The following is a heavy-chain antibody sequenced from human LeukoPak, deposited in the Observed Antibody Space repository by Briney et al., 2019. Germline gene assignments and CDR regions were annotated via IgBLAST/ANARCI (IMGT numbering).Heavy chain of an antibody. J-gene: IGHJ4*02. V-gene: IGHV4-39*07. Sequence: SETLSLTCTVSGGSISSSSYYWGWIRQPPGKGLEWIGSIYYSGSTYYSPSLKSRVTISVDTSKNQFSLKLSSVTAADTAVYYCARRVPYYYGSGNYFDYWGQGTLVTVSS. CDR3: ARRVPYYYGSGNYFDY. CDR1: GGSISSSSYY. CDR2: IYYSGST. D-gene: IGHD3-10*01.